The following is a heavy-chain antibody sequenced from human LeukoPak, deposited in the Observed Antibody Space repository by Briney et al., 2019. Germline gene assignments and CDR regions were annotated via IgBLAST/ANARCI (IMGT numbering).Heavy chain of an antibody. Sequence: SETLSLTCTVSGGSISYYYWSWIRQSPGKGLEWIGYICYSGTTNYNPSLKSRVTMSVNTSKNQFSLNLTSVTAADTAVYSCAREGGDPRWLDPWGQGTLVTVSS. V-gene: IGHV4-59*12. CDR2: ICYSGTT. D-gene: IGHD6-25*01. CDR1: GGSISYYY. J-gene: IGHJ5*02. CDR3: AREGGDPRWLDP.